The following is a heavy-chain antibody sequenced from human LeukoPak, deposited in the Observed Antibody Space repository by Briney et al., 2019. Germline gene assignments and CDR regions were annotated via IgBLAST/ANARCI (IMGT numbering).Heavy chain of an antibody. Sequence: SVKVSCKASGGTFSSYAISWVRQAPGQGLEWMGGIIPIFGTANYAQKFQGRVTTTADESTSTAYMELSSLRSEDTAVYYCARDRPGEGRWLQIDYWGQGTLVTVSS. CDR2: IIPIFGTA. CDR1: GGTFSSYA. D-gene: IGHD5-24*01. J-gene: IGHJ4*02. CDR3: ARDRPGEGRWLQIDY. V-gene: IGHV1-69*13.